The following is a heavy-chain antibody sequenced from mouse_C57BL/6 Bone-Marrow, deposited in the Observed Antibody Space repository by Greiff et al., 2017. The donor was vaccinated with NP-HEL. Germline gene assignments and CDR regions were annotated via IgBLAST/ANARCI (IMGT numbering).Heavy chain of an antibody. Sequence: DVMLVESGGGLVQPGGSLKLSCAASGFTFSDYYMYWVRQTPEKRLEWVAYISNGGGSTYYPDTVKGRFTISRDNAKNTLYLQMSRLKSEDTAMYYCARQGGNDWYFDVWGTGTTVTVSS. CDR1: GFTFSDYY. J-gene: IGHJ1*03. CDR2: ISNGGGST. V-gene: IGHV5-12*01. CDR3: ARQGGNDWYFDV. D-gene: IGHD2-1*01.